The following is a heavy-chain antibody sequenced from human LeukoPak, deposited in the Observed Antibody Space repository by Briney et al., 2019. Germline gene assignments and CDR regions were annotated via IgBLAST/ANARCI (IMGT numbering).Heavy chain of an antibody. CDR2: MNPDPGST. J-gene: IGHJ6*02. CDR1: GYTFTSCD. Sequence: ASVKVSCKASGYTFTSCDIHWVRQATGQGLEWMGWMNPDPGSTGYAQKFQGRVTMTRDTSIGTAYMELSSLRSEDTAVYYCARVLGRPSLYCGMDVWGQGTTVTVSS. V-gene: IGHV1-8*01. D-gene: IGHD3-16*01. CDR3: ARVLGRPSLYCGMDV.